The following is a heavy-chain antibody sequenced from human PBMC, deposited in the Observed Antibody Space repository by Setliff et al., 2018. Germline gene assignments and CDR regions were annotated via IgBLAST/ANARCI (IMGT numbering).Heavy chain of an antibody. Sequence: SETLSLTCTVSGGSVSSISYHWKWIRRPAGKGLEWIGRIYASGRTDYNPSLQSRGSISLDTSQSQFSLRLSSVTAADTALSFCARVRNDYPYYIDSWGQGTLVTVSS. V-gene: IGHV4-61*02. D-gene: IGHD4-17*01. J-gene: IGHJ4*02. CDR2: IYASGRT. CDR1: GGSVSSISYH. CDR3: ARVRNDYPYYIDS.